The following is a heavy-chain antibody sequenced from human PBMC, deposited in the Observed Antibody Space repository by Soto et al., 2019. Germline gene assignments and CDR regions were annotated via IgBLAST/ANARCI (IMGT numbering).Heavy chain of an antibody. CDR1: GYTFTSYD. Sequence: ASVKVSCKASGYTFTSYDINWVRQATGQGLEWMGWMNPNSGNTGYAQKFQGRVTMTRNTSISTAYMELSSRRSEDTAVYYCARGGDGYNGDGMDVWGQGTTVTVSS. CDR3: ARGGDGYNGDGMDV. D-gene: IGHD5-12*01. V-gene: IGHV1-8*01. CDR2: MNPNSGNT. J-gene: IGHJ6*02.